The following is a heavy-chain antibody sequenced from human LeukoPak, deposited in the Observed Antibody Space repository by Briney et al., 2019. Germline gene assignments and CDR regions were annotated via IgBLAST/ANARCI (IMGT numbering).Heavy chain of an antibody. D-gene: IGHD3-10*01. Sequence: GASVKVSCKASGYTFISYGITWVRQAPGQGLELMGWISGKNDKTSYTEMFQGRVTMTTDTSTNTAYMELRSLRSDDTAVYYCARGRLGYYGSRSEVYITWFDPWGQGTLVTVSS. CDR1: GYTFISYG. CDR2: ISGKNDKT. J-gene: IGHJ5*02. V-gene: IGHV1-18*01. CDR3: ARGRLGYYGSRSEVYITWFDP.